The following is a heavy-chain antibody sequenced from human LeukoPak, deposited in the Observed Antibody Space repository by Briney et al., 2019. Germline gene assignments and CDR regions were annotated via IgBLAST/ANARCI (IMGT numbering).Heavy chain of an antibody. Sequence: ASVKVSCKASGYTFTSYDINWVRQAPGQGLEWMGWMNPNSGNTGYAQKFQGRVTMTRNTSISTAYMELSSLRSEDTAVYYCAREKYEETPGEGDYYYMDVWGKGTTVTVSS. CDR2: MNPNSGNT. J-gene: IGHJ6*03. CDR1: GYTFTSYD. CDR3: AREKYEETPGEGDYYYMDV. D-gene: IGHD1-14*01. V-gene: IGHV1-8*01.